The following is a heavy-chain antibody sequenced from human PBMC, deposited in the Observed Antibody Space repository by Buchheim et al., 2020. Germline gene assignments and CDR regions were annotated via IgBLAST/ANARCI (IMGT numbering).Heavy chain of an antibody. CDR2: ITGSGDST. CDR3: AKRFDQRYFDY. CDR1: GFIFSSYL. D-gene: IGHD2-2*01. Sequence: EVQLLESGGGLVQPGGSLRLSCAASGFIFSSYLMTWVRQAPGKGLECVATITGSGDSTYYADSVKGRFTIYRDNSKTTQYLQMNSLRAEDTAVYYCAKRFDQRYFDYWGQGTL. J-gene: IGHJ4*02. V-gene: IGHV3-23*01.